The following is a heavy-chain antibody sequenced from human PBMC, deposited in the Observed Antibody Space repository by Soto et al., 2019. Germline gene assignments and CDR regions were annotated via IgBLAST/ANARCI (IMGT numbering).Heavy chain of an antibody. Sequence: SVKVSCKASGGTFSSYAISWVRQAPGQGLEWMGGIIPIFGTANYAQRFQGRVTITADKSTSTAYMELSSLRSEDTAVYYCARDLSSVVVVPAAIAEHTNWFDPWGQGTLVNVSS. V-gene: IGHV1-69*06. CDR1: GGTFSSYA. J-gene: IGHJ5*02. D-gene: IGHD2-2*01. CDR3: ARDLSSVVVVPAAIAEHTNWFDP. CDR2: IIPIFGTA.